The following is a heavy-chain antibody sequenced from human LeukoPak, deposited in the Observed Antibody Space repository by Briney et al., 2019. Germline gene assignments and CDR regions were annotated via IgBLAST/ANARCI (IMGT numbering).Heavy chain of an antibody. CDR2: ISHDGSNK. CDR3: AKGFRVAGGDY. CDR1: GFTFSSYG. V-gene: IGHV3-30*18. J-gene: IGHJ4*02. Sequence: GGSLRLSCAASGFTFSSYGMHWVRQAPGKGLEWVAVISHDGSNKYYADSVKGRFTISRDNSKNTLYLQMNSLRAEDTAVYYCAKGFRVAGGDYWGQGTLVTVSS. D-gene: IGHD2-21*01.